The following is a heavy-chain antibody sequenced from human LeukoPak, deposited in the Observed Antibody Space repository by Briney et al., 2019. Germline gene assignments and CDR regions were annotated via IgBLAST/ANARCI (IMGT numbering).Heavy chain of an antibody. V-gene: IGHV4-4*07. CDR3: ARDTPPVVAGTGYYFDY. D-gene: IGHD2-21*01. CDR2: IYTSGST. Sequence: PSETLSLTCTAPGGSISSYHRSWIRQPAGKRLDWIRRIYTSGSTNYNPSLKSRVTISVDKYKNQFSLKLSSVTAADTAVYYCARDTPPVVAGTGYYFDYWGQGTLVTVSS. CDR1: GGSISSYH. J-gene: IGHJ4*02.